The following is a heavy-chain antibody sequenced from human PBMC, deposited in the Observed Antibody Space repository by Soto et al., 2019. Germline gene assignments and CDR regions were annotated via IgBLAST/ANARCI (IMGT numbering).Heavy chain of an antibody. CDR1: GFSLRNFD. V-gene: IGHV3-23*01. Sequence: GGSLRLSCAASGFSLRNFDMSWVRQAPGKGLEWVSGISVSGTNTYYADSVKGRFTISRDISKNTLYVQMNSLRVEDTAVYYCAKDDYRSGWSDYWGQGTLVTVSS. J-gene: IGHJ4*02. CDR3: AKDDYRSGWSDY. CDR2: ISVSGTNT. D-gene: IGHD6-19*01.